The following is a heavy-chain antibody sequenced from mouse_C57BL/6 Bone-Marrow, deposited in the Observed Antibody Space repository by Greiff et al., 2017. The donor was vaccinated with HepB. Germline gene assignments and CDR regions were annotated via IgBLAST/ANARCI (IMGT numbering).Heavy chain of an antibody. CDR1: GYAFSSSW. CDR3: AYGNRGYFDY. CDR2: IYPGDDYT. J-gene: IGHJ2*01. Sequence: VHLQQSGPVLVKPGASVTISCKASGYAFSSSWMNWVKQRPGKGLAWIGRIYPGDDYTNYNGKFKGKATLTADKSSSTAYMQLSSLTSENSAVYFCAYGNRGYFDYWGQGTTLTVSS. V-gene: IGHV1-82*01. D-gene: IGHD2-1*01.